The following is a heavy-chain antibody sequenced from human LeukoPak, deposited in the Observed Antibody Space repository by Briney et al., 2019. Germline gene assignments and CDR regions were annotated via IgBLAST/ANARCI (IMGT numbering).Heavy chain of an antibody. Sequence: GGSLRLSCAASGFTVSSNYMSWVRQAPGKGLEWVGRIKSKTDGGTTDYAAPVKGRFTISRDDSKNTLYLQMNSLKTEDTAVYYCTTKQVEMATMQYLSYYYMDVWGKGTTVTVSS. CDR3: TTKQVEMATMQYLSYYYMDV. CDR2: IKSKTDGGTT. V-gene: IGHV3-15*01. D-gene: IGHD5-24*01. J-gene: IGHJ6*03. CDR1: GFTVSSNY.